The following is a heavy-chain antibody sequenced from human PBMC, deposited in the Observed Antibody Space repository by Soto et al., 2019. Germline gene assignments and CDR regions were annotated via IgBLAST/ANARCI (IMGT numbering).Heavy chain of an antibody. CDR1: GFTVSSNY. CDR2: IYSGGST. J-gene: IGHJ6*03. V-gene: IGHV3-53*04. CDR3: AREGRSREDTSWYYYYYMDV. D-gene: IGHD2-2*01. Sequence: EVQLVESGGGLVQPGGSLRLSCAASGFTVSSNYMSWVRQAPGKGLEWVSVIYSGGSTYYADSVKGRFTISRHNSKNTLYLQMNSLRAEDTAVYYCAREGRSREDTSWYYYYYMDVWGKGTTVTVSS.